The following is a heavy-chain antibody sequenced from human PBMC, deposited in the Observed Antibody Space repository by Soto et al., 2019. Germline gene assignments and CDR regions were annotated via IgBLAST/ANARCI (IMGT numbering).Heavy chain of an antibody. V-gene: IGHV3-23*01. CDR1: GFTFKAYA. D-gene: IGHD4-4*01. CDR3: AKDEGTSSTVFDY. J-gene: IGHJ4*02. Sequence: GGSLRLSCVASGFTFKAYAMGWVRQAPGKGLEWVSSITATNGNTYYADSVRGRFTISRDNSRNSLFLQMNGLRPEDSALYYCAKDEGTSSTVFDYWGQGTLVTGSS. CDR2: ITATNGNT.